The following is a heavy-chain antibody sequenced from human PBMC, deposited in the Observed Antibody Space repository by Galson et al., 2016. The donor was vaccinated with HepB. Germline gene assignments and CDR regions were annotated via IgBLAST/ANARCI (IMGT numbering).Heavy chain of an antibody. CDR1: GIIFSSYG. CDR3: ARGGYCTGGICYSDYGMDV. V-gene: IGHV3-33*05. D-gene: IGHD2-8*02. J-gene: IGHJ6*02. CDR2: ISYDGDEK. Sequence: SLRLSCAVSGIIFSSYGMHWVRQAPGKGLEWVAVISYDGDEKYSADSVKGRFTISRDNSKNTLYLHMNSLRAEDTAVYYCARGGYCTGGICYSDYGMDVWGQGTTVIVSS.